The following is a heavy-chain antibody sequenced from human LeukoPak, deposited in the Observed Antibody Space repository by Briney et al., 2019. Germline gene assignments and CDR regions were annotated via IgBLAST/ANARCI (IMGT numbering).Heavy chain of an antibody. Sequence: GGSLRLSCAASGFNFNAYGMHWVRQAPGKGLEWVAVLWHDGSNKYYADSVKGLFTISRDSSKNTVFLQMNSLRAEDTAMYYCAKDIRGAAWLVFEYWGQGTQVTVSS. V-gene: IGHV3-33*06. CDR1: GFNFNAYG. D-gene: IGHD6-19*01. J-gene: IGHJ4*02. CDR3: AKDIRGAAWLVFEY. CDR2: LWHDGSNK.